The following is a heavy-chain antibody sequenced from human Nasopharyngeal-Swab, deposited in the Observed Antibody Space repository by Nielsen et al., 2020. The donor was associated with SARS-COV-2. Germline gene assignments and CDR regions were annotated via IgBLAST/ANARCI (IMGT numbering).Heavy chain of an antibody. J-gene: IGHJ4*02. D-gene: IGHD1-26*01. CDR1: GGSFSGYY. CDR3: ARISGSGAFDY. CDR2: INHSGST. V-gene: IGHV4-34*01. Sequence: ETLSLTCAVYGGSFSGYYWSWIRQPPGKGLEWIGEINHSGSTNYNPSLKSRVTISVDTSKNQFSLKLSSVTAADTAVCYCARISGSGAFDYWGQGTLVTVSS.